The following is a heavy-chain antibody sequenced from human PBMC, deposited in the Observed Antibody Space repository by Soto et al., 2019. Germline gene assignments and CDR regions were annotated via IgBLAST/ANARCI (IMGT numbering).Heavy chain of an antibody. CDR3: ARRNRYGSPYYFDY. CDR1: GFSLSTSGVG. V-gene: IGHV2-5*02. Sequence: QITLKESGPPLVKPTQTLTLTCTFSGFSLSTSGVGVGWIRQPPGKALEWLALIYWDDDKRYSPSLKSRLTVTMDTSKDTVVLTMTNMDPVDTATYYCARRNRYGSPYYFDYWGQGTLVTVSS. J-gene: IGHJ4*02. CDR2: IYWDDDK. D-gene: IGHD5-18*01.